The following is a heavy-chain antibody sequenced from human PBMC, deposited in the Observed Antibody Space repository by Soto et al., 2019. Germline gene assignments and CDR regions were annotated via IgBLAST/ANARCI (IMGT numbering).Heavy chain of an antibody. V-gene: IGHV3-7*01. CDR3: ARDRYNWNSHLIDY. D-gene: IGHD1-7*01. Sequence: EVQLVESGGGLVQPGGPLRLSCAASGFTFSSYWMSWVRQAPGKGLEWVANIKQDGSEKYYVDSVKGRFTISRDNAKNSLYLQMNSLRAEDTAVYYCARDRYNWNSHLIDYWGQGTLVTVSS. CDR2: IKQDGSEK. CDR1: GFTFSSYW. J-gene: IGHJ4*02.